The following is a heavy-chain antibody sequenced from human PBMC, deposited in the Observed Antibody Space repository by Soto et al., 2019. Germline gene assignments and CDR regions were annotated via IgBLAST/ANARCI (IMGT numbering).Heavy chain of an antibody. CDR3: ASSPAFSSSWYGIPPDPSHGMDV. D-gene: IGHD6-13*01. Sequence: QMQLVQSGAEVKRPGASVRVSCKSSGYTFTSFYIHWVRQAPGQGLEWMGIINPSGGITNFAQRFQGGVTMTRDMYTNTHYMELSSLKSDDTAVYYCASSPAFSSSWYGIPPDPSHGMDVWGQGTTVTVS. CDR2: INPSGGIT. CDR1: GYTFTSFY. V-gene: IGHV1-46*01. J-gene: IGHJ6*02.